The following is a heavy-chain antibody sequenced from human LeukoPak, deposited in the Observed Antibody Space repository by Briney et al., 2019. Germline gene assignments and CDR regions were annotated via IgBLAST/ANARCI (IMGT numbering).Heavy chain of an antibody. V-gene: IGHV3-20*04. Sequence: GGSLRLSCAASGFTFSSYDMSWVRQAPGKGLEWVSGINWNGGSTGYADSVKGRFTISRDNAKNSLYLQMNSLRAEDTALYYCARCQGDIVVVPAAMNYYYYMDVWGKGTTVTVSS. CDR3: ARCQGDIVVVPAAMNYYYYMDV. J-gene: IGHJ6*03. CDR1: GFTFSSYD. CDR2: INWNGGST. D-gene: IGHD2-2*01.